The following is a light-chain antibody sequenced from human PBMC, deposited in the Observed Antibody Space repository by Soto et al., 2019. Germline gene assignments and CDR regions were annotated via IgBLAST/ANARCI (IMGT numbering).Light chain of an antibody. V-gene: IGKV3-11*01. J-gene: IGKJ1*01. CDR1: QSVSSY. CDR2: DAS. Sequence: EIVLTQSPATLSLSPGERATLSCRASQSVSSYFAWYQQKPGQAPRLLIYDASNRATGIPPRFSGSGSGTDFTLTISRLEPEDVAVYYGQQRSSWPLTFGQGTKVEIK. CDR3: QQRSSWPLT.